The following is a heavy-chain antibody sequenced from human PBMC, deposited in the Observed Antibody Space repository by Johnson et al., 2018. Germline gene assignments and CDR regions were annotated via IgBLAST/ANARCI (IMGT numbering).Heavy chain of an antibody. CDR1: GFTFSSYA. CDR3: ARLFVVPAAMRYYYYYYAMDV. Sequence: QVQLVQSGGGVVQPGRSLRLSCAASGFTFSSYAMHWVRQAPGKGLEWVAVISYDGSNKYYADSVKGRFTISRDNSKNTLYLQMNSLRAEDTAVYYCARLFVVPAAMRYYYYYYAMDVWGQGTTVTVSS. J-gene: IGHJ6*02. V-gene: IGHV3-30-3*01. D-gene: IGHD2-2*01. CDR2: ISYDGSNK.